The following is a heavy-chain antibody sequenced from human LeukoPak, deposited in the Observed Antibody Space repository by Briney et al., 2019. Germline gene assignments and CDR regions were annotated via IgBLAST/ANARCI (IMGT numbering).Heavy chain of an antibody. Sequence: GGSLRLSCAASGFTLSGFGMNWVRQAPGKGLEWVSSISSSSSYIYYADSVKGRFTISRDNAKNSLYLQMNSLRAEDTAVYYCTRDRLAATNYWGQGTLVTVSS. CDR2: ISSSSSYI. V-gene: IGHV3-21*04. D-gene: IGHD2-15*01. CDR3: TRDRLAATNY. CDR1: GFTLSGFG. J-gene: IGHJ4*02.